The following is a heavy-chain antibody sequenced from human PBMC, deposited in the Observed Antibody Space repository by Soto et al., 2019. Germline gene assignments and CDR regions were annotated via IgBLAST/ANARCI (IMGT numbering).Heavy chain of an antibody. J-gene: IGHJ4*02. CDR2: IYYSGST. D-gene: IGHD4-17*01. CDR1: GGSISSGGYY. V-gene: IGHV4-31*03. CDR3: ARVTVSNGDSFDY. Sequence: SETLSLTCTVSGGSISSGGYYWSWIRQHPGKGLEWIGYIYYSGSTYYNPSLKSRVTISVDTSKNQFSLKLSSVTAADTAVYYCARVTVSNGDSFDYWGQGTLVTVSS.